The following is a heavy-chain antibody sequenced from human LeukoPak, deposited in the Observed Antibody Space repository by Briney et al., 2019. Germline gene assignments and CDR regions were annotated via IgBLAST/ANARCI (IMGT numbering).Heavy chain of an antibody. CDR2: IYPGDSDT. D-gene: IGHD1-26*01. CDR3: ARQGATTSMVFDY. J-gene: IGHJ4*02. CDR1: GYRFTSYW. V-gene: IGHV5-51*01. Sequence: GESLQISFKGSGYRFTSYWIGWVRQLPGKGREWMGIIYPGDSDTRYSPSFQGQVTISADKSISTAYLQWSSLKASDTAMYYCARQGATTSMVFDYWGQGTLVTVSS.